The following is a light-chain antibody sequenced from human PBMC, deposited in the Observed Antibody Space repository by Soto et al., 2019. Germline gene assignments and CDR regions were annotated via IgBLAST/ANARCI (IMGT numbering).Light chain of an antibody. CDR3: QQYNNWPPYT. V-gene: IGKV3D-15*01. CDR1: LSVYSN. CDR2: GAS. J-gene: IGKJ2*01. Sequence: EIVLTQSPATLSVSPGERATLSCRASLSVYSNLPCFQQRPGQAPRLLIYGASTRATGIPARFSGSGSGTEFTLTISSLQSEDSAVYYCQQYNNWPPYTFGQGTKLEIK.